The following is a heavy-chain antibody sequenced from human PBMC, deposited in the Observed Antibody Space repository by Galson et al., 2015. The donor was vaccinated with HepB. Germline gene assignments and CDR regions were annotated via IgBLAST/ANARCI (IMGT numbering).Heavy chain of an antibody. CDR3: AGGPLYYYGSGKRGVNWFDP. V-gene: IGHV3-21*01. Sequence: SLRLSCAASGFTFSSYSMNWVRQAPGKGLEWVSSISSSSSYIYYADSVKGRFTISRDNAKNSLYLQMNSLRAEDTAVYYCAGGPLYYYGSGKRGVNWFDPWGQGTLVTVSS. CDR2: ISSSSSYI. CDR1: GFTFSSYS. D-gene: IGHD3-10*01. J-gene: IGHJ5*02.